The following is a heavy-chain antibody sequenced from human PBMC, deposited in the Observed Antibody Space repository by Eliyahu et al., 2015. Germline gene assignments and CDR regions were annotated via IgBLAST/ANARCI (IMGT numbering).Heavy chain of an antibody. D-gene: IGHD3-22*01. CDR2: INPNSGGT. CDR3: ARVSLGGYGPYYFDY. CDR1: GYTFTGYY. J-gene: IGHJ4*02. Sequence: KASGYTFTGYYMHWVRQAPGQGLEWMGWINPNSGGTNYAQKFQGRVTMTRDTSISTAYMELSRLRSDDTAVYYCARVSLGGYGPYYFDYWGQGTLVTVSS. V-gene: IGHV1-2*02.